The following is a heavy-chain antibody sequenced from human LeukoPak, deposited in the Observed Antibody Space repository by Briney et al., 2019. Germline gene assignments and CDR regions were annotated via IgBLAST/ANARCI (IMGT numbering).Heavy chain of an antibody. CDR1: GGTFSSYA. CDR2: IIPIFGTA. J-gene: IGHJ1*01. CDR3: TRYSSSRLLGYFQH. D-gene: IGHD6-13*01. V-gene: IGHV1-69*13. Sequence: GASVKVSCKASGGTFSSYAISWVRQAPGQGLEWMGGIIPIFGTANYAQKFQGRVTITADESTSTAYMELSSLRSEDTAVYYCTRYSSSRLLGYFQHWGQGTLVTVSS.